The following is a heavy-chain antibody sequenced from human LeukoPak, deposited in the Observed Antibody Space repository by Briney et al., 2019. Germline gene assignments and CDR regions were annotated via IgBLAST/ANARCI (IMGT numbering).Heavy chain of an antibody. CDR2: ISSDSDTI. J-gene: IGHJ4*02. V-gene: IGHV3-48*01. D-gene: IGHD6-13*01. CDR1: GFIFNTYS. Sequence: GGSLRLSCAASGFIFNTYSMNWVRQAPGKGLECLSYISSDSDTIYYADSVKGRFTISRDNAKNSLYLQMNSLRAEDTAVYYCARDDHRGGSSWSLDYWGQGTLVTVSS. CDR3: ARDDHRGGSSWSLDY.